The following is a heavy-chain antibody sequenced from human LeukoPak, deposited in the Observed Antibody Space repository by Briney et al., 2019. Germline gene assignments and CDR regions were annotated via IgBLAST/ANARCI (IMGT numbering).Heavy chain of an antibody. CDR2: IIPIFGTA. CDR3: ARGVGATNFDY. D-gene: IGHD1-26*01. V-gene: IGHV1-69*05. CDR1: GGTFSSYA. Sequence: GSWVKVSCKASGGTFSSYAISWVRQAPGQGLEWMGGIIPIFGTANYAQKLQGRVTMTTDTSTSTAYMELRSLRSDDTAVYYCARGVGATNFDYWGQGTLVTVSS. J-gene: IGHJ4*02.